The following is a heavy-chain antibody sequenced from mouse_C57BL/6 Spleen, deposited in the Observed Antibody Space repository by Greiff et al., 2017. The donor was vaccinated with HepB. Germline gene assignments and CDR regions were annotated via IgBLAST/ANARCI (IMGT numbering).Heavy chain of an antibody. CDR1: GYTFTDYY. CDR3: ARGGTTENYYFDY. D-gene: IGHD1-1*01. CDR2: INPNNGGT. V-gene: IGHV1-26*01. Sequence: EVQLQQSGPELVKPGASVKISCKASGYTFTDYYMNWVKQSHGKSLEWIGDINPNNGGTSYNQKFKGKATLTVDKSSSTAYMELRSLTSEDSAVYYCARGGTTENYYFDYWGQGTTLTVSS. J-gene: IGHJ2*01.